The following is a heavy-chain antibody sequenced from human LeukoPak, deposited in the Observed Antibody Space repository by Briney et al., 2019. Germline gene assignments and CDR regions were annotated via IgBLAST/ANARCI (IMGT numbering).Heavy chain of an antibody. J-gene: IGHJ4*02. CDR3: AREESSSWYFVY. CDR1: GFTFSSYW. CDR2: INWNGGST. Sequence: GGSLRLSCAASGFTFSSYWMHWVRQAPGKGLEWVSGINWNGGSTDYADSGKGRFTISRDNAKNSLYLQMNSLRAEDTALYYCAREESSSWYFVYWGQGTLVTVSS. D-gene: IGHD6-13*01. V-gene: IGHV3-20*04.